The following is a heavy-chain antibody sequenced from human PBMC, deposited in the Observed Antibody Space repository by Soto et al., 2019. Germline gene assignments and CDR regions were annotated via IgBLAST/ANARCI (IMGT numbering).Heavy chain of an antibody. V-gene: IGHV5-51*01. J-gene: IGHJ4*02. CDR2: IYPGDSDT. Sequence: RGESLKISCKGSGYSFTSYWIGWVRQMPGKGLEWMGIIYPGDSDTRYSPSFQGQVTISADKSISTAYLQWSSLKASDTAMYYCARLSCRDCGGDWTNFDYWGQGTLVTVSS. D-gene: IGHD2-21*02. CDR3: ARLSCRDCGGDWTNFDY. CDR1: GYSFTSYW.